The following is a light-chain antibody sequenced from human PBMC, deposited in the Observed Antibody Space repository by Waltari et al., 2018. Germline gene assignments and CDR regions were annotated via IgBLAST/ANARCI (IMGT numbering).Light chain of an antibody. Sequence: EIVMTHSPATLSVSPGERATLSCRASQSVSSNLAWYQQKPGQAPRLLIYGASTRATGIPGRFSGSGSGTEFTLTISSLQSEDFAVYYCQQYNNWPPWTFGQGTKVEIK. CDR2: GAS. J-gene: IGKJ1*01. CDR1: QSVSSN. V-gene: IGKV3-15*01. CDR3: QQYNNWPPWT.